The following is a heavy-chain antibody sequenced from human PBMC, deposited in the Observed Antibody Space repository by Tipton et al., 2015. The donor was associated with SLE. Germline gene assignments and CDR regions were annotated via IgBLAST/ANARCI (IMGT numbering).Heavy chain of an antibody. J-gene: IGHJ6*02. V-gene: IGHV3-74*01. CDR3: ARGEYCSSTSCQDYGMDV. CDR1: GFTFSSYW. D-gene: IGHD2-2*01. Sequence: SLRLSCAASGFTFSSYWMHWVRQAPGKGLVWVSRINSDGSSTSYADSVKGQFTISRDNAKNTLYLQMNSLRAEDTAVYYCARGEYCSSTSCQDYGMDVWGQGTTVTVSS. CDR2: INSDGSST.